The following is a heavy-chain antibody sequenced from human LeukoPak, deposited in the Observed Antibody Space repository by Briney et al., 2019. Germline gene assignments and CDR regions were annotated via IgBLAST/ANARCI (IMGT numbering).Heavy chain of an antibody. J-gene: IGHJ4*02. CDR2: ISGSGGST. Sequence: GGSLRLSCAASGFRFSDYYMSWIRQAPGKGLEWVSAISGSGGSTYYADSVKGRFTISRDNSKNTLYLQMNSLRAEDTAVYYCAKDLKVTLFDYWGQGTLVTVSS. D-gene: IGHD2-21*02. CDR3: AKDLKVTLFDY. V-gene: IGHV3-23*01. CDR1: GFRFSDYY.